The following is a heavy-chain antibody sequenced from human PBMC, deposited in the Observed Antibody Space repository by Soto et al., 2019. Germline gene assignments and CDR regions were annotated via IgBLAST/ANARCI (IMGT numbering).Heavy chain of an antibody. Sequence: SSSSFSIYYADSAKGRFTISRDNAKNSLSLQMNSLRAEDTAVYYCARDVGGGSWDYWGQGTRVTVSS. D-gene: IGHD6-13*01. J-gene: IGHJ4*02. CDR2: SSSSFSI. CDR3: ARDVGGGSWDY. V-gene: IGHV3-48*01.